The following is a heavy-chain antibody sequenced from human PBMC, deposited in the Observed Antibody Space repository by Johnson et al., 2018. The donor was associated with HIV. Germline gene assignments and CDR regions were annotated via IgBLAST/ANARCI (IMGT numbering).Heavy chain of an antibody. CDR3: AKADRVRYGAGAFDI. J-gene: IGHJ3*02. D-gene: IGHD5-24*01. V-gene: IGHV3-23*04. CDR2: ISGSGGST. Sequence: VQLVESGGGLIQPGGSLRLSCAASGFTVSSNYMSWVRQAPGKGLEWVSAISGSGGSTYYADSVKGRFTISRDNSKNTLYLQMNSLRAEDTAVYYCAKADRVRYGAGAFDIWGQGTMVTVSS. CDR1: GFTVSSNY.